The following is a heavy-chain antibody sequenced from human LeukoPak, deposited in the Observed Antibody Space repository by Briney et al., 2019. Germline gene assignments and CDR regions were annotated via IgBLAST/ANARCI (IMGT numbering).Heavy chain of an antibody. CDR2: IYYSGST. D-gene: IGHD5-18*01. V-gene: IGHV4-31*03. Sequence: TSETLSLTCTVSGGSISSGGYYWSWIRQHPGKGLEWIGYIYYSGSTYYNPSLKSRVTISVDTSKNQFSLKLSSVTAADTAVYYCARGHVRIQLWSIPSANYYFDYWGQGTLVTVSS. CDR3: ARGHVRIQLWSIPSANYYFDY. CDR1: GGSISSGGYY. J-gene: IGHJ4*02.